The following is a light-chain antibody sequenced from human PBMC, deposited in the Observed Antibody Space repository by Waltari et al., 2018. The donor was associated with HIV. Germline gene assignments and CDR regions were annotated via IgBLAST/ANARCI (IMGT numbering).Light chain of an antibody. CDR1: QSVLYRSNNKNY. CDR3: QQYYTTPWT. V-gene: IGKV4-1*01. CDR2: WSS. J-gene: IGKJ1*01. Sequence: DIVMTQSPDSLAVSLGERATINCKSSQSVLYRSNNKNYLAWYQHKSGQPPRLLINWSSSRESGVPDRFSGSGSGTDFTLTISSLQAEDVAVYYCQQYYTTPWTFGQGTKVEIK.